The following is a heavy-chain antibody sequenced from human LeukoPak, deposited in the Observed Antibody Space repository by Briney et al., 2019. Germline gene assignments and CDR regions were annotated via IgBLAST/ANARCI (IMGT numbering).Heavy chain of an antibody. J-gene: IGHJ6*03. CDR1: GFTFSSYA. CDR3: AKGRGSGSYTYYCYYMDV. D-gene: IGHD3-10*01. CDR2: ISANGDTT. Sequence: PGGSLRLSCAASGFTFSSYAMSWVRQAPGKGLEWVSVISANGDTTHYAASVKGRFTISRDNSKNTLYLQMDSLRAEDTAVYYCAKGRGSGSYTYYCYYMDVWGKGTTVTVSS. V-gene: IGHV3-23*01.